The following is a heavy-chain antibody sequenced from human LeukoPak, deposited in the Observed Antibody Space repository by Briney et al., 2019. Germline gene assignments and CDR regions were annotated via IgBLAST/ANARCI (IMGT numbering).Heavy chain of an antibody. J-gene: IGHJ4*02. CDR3: ARDFSGESGYAGY. CDR2: VYYSGST. Sequence: SETLSLTCTVSGGSISSHYWSWIRQPPGKGLEWIGYVYYSGSTNYNPSLKSRVTISVDTSKNQFSLKLSSVTAADTAVYYCARDFSGESGYAGYWGQGTLLTVSS. D-gene: IGHD5-12*01. V-gene: IGHV4-59*11. CDR1: GGSISSHY.